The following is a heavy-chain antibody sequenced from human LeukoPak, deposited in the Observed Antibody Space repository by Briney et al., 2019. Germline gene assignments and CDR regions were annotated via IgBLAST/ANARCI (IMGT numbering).Heavy chain of an antibody. Sequence: GGSLRLSCAASGFTFSNYWMSWVRQVPGKGLEWVANIKPDGSEIYYVDAVKGRFTISRHNAKNSLYLQMNSLRAEDTAVYYCTRSLDYWGQGILVTVSS. D-gene: IGHD2-15*01. J-gene: IGHJ4*02. V-gene: IGHV3-7*02. CDR1: GFTFSNYW. CDR2: IKPDGSEI. CDR3: TRSLDY.